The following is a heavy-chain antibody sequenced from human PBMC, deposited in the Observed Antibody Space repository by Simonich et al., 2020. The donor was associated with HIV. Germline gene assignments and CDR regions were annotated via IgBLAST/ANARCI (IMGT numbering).Heavy chain of an antibody. CDR1: GGSFSGYS. J-gene: IGHJ6*03. D-gene: IGHD1-26*01. Sequence: QVQLQQWGAGLLKPSATLSLTCAVYGGSFSGYSWSWIRQPPGKGLEWIGEINHSGSTTYHPSLKSRGTISEDTAKNQFALKLSSVTAADTAVYYCARGGGTYYGGFYYMDVWGKGTTVTVSS. CDR2: INHSGST. V-gene: IGHV4-34*01. CDR3: ARGGGTYYGGFYYMDV.